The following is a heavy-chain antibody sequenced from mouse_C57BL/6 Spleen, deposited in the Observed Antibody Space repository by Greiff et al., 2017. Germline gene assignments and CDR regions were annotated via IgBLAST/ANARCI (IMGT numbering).Heavy chain of an antibody. CDR1: GYTFTDYY. J-gene: IGHJ2*01. V-gene: IGHV1-26*01. D-gene: IGHD4-1*01. CDR2: INPNNGGT. CDR3: ARWGWDGKYYFDY. Sequence: VQLQQSGPELVKPGASVKISCKASGYTFTDYYMNWVKQSHGKSLEWIGDINPNNGGTSYNQKFKGKATLTVDKSSSTAYMELRSLTSEDSAVYYCARWGWDGKYYFDYWGQGTTLTVSS.